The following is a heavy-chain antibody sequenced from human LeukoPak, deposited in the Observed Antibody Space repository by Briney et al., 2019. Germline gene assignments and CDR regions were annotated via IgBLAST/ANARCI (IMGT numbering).Heavy chain of an antibody. CDR3: AGPSQENYYYYYMDV. Sequence: ASVKVSCKASGGTFSSYAISWVRQAPGQGLEWMGGIIPIFGTANYAQKFQGRVTITADKSTSTAYMELSSLRSEDTAVYYCAGPSQENYYYYYMDVWGKGTTVTVSS. CDR1: GGTFSSYA. J-gene: IGHJ6*03. V-gene: IGHV1-69*06. CDR2: IIPIFGTA.